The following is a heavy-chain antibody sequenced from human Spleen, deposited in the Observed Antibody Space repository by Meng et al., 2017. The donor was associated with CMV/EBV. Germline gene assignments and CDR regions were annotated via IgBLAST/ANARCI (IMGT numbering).Heavy chain of an antibody. CDR1: GFSFSTYW. J-gene: IGHJ4*02. CDR2: ISSSSAYI. Sequence: GESLKISCAASGFSFSTYWMSWVRQAPGKGLEWISSISSSSAYIYYADSVKGRFTISRANSKNTLSLQMSSLRAEDTAVYYCAKDPFEDSSGYSLHYWGQGTLVTVSS. D-gene: IGHD3-22*01. V-gene: IGHV3-23*01. CDR3: AKDPFEDSSGYSLHY.